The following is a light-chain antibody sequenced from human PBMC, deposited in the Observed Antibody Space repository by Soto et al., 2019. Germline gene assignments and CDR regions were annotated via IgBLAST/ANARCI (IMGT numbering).Light chain of an antibody. CDR1: QSISSTY. CDR3: QQYGTSPRT. Sequence: EIVLTQSPDTLSLSPGERATLSCRASQSISSTYLAWYQQKPGQAPRLLIYGASSRATGIPDRFSGSGSGTDFTLTISRLEPEDFAVYYCQQYGTSPRTFGPGTTVDIK. V-gene: IGKV3-20*01. J-gene: IGKJ3*01. CDR2: GAS.